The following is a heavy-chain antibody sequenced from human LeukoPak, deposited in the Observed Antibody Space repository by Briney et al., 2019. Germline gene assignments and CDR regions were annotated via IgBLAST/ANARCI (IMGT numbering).Heavy chain of an antibody. V-gene: IGHV4-39*01. D-gene: IGHD3-9*01. CDR2: IYYSGTT. Sequence: SETLSLTCTVSGGSISSYYWGWIRQPPGKGLEWIGSIYYSGTTYYSPSLKSRVSISVDTSKNQFSLKLSSVTAADTAVYYCARGYYDILTGYYEWFDPWGQGTLVTVSS. J-gene: IGHJ5*02. CDR3: ARGYYDILTGYYEWFDP. CDR1: GGSISSYY.